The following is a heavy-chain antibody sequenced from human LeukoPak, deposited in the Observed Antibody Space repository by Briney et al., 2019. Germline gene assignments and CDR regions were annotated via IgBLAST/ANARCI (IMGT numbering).Heavy chain of an antibody. CDR3: AREDIVVVPAATNWFDP. V-gene: IGHV3-74*01. Sequence: PGGSLRLSCAASGFTFSSYWMHWVRQAPGKGLVWVSRINTDGSSTSYADSVKGRFTISRDNAKNTLYLQMNSLRAEDTAVYYCAREDIVVVPAATNWFDPWGQGTLVTVSS. CDR2: INTDGSST. J-gene: IGHJ5*02. CDR1: GFTFSSYW. D-gene: IGHD2-2*01.